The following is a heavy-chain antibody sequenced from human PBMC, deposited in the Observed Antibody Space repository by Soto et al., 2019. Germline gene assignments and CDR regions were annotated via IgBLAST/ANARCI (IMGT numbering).Heavy chain of an antibody. CDR3: ARAIAPAYCSSTSCYVRYFDY. D-gene: IGHD2-2*01. CDR1: GFTFSSYS. Sequence: PGGSLTLSCAASGFTFSSYSMNWVRQAPGKGLEWVSSISSSSSYIYYADSVKGRFTISRDNAKNSLYLQMNSLRAEDTAVYYCARAIAPAYCSSTSCYVRYFDYWGQGTLVTVSS. V-gene: IGHV3-21*01. J-gene: IGHJ4*02. CDR2: ISSSSSYI.